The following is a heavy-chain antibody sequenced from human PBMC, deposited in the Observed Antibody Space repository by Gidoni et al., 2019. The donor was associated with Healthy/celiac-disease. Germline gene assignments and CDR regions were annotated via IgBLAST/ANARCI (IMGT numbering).Heavy chain of an antibody. J-gene: IGHJ4*02. D-gene: IGHD3-10*01. Sequence: QVQLVQSGAEVKKPGASVKVSCKASGYTFTGYYMHWVRQAPGPGLEWMGWINPNSGGTNYAQKFQGWVTMTRDTSISTAYMELSRLRSDDTAVYYCARDGTGELLKYYFDYWGQGTLVTVSS. CDR3: ARDGTGELLKYYFDY. CDR1: GYTFTGYY. V-gene: IGHV1-2*04. CDR2: INPNSGGT.